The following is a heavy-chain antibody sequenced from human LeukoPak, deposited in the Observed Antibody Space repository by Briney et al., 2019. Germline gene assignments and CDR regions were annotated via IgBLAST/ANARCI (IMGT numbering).Heavy chain of an antibody. Sequence: ASVKVSCKASGYTFTSYYMHWVRQAPGQGLEWMGWINPNSGGTNYAQKFQGRVTMTRDTSISTAYMELSRLRSDDTAVYYCARDPAVVGPYYYYYMDVWGKGTTVTVSS. CDR1: GYTFTSYY. D-gene: IGHD2-2*01. CDR2: INPNSGGT. V-gene: IGHV1-2*02. CDR3: ARDPAVVGPYYYYYMDV. J-gene: IGHJ6*03.